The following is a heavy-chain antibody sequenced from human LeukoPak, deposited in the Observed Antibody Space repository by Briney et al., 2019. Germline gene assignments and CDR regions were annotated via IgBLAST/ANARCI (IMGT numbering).Heavy chain of an antibody. D-gene: IGHD3-22*01. CDR2: FDPEDGET. Sequence: ASVKVSCKVSGYTLTELSMHWVRQAPGKGLEWRGGFDPEDGETIYAQKFQGRVTMTEDTSTDTAYMELSSLRSEDTAVYYCATARPGMIVEGHFDYRGQGTLVTVSS. CDR1: GYTLTELS. J-gene: IGHJ4*02. V-gene: IGHV1-24*01. CDR3: ATARPGMIVEGHFDY.